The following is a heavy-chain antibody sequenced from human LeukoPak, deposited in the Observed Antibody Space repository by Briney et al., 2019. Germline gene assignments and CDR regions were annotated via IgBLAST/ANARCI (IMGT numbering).Heavy chain of an antibody. CDR1: GYTFTSYG. CDR3: ARDWPTMVRGVISNWFDP. D-gene: IGHD3-10*01. Sequence: ASVKVSCKASGYTFTSYGISWVRQAPGQGLEWMGWISAYNGNTNYAQKLQGRVTMTTDTSTSTAYMELRSLRSDDTAVYYCARDWPTMVRGVISNWFDPWGQGTLVTVSS. V-gene: IGHV1-18*01. CDR2: ISAYNGNT. J-gene: IGHJ5*02.